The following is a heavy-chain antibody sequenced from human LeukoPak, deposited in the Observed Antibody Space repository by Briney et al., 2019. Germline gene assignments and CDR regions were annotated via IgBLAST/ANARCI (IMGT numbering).Heavy chain of an antibody. V-gene: IGHV3-30*02. D-gene: IGHD1-26*01. CDR2: IRYDGSNK. Sequence: GGSLRLSCAASGFTFSSYGMHWVRQAPGKGLEWVAFIRYDGSNKYYADSVKGRFTISRDNSKNTLYLQMNSLRAEDTAVYYCAKGGSYPLRPQGNWGQGTLVTVSS. CDR3: AKGGSYPLRPQGN. CDR1: GFTFSSYG. J-gene: IGHJ4*02.